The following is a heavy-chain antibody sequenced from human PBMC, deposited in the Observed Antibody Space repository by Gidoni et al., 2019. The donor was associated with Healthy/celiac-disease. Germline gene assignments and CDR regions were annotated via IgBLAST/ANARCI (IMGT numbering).Heavy chain of an antibody. D-gene: IGHD3-10*01. V-gene: IGHV3-21*01. CDR1: GLTFSSYS. J-gene: IGHJ3*02. Sequence: EVQLVESGGGLVKPGGSLRLSCEASGLTFSSYSMNWVRQAPGKGLEWVSSISSSSSDIYYADSVKGRFTISRDNAKNSLYLQMNSLRAEDTAVYYCARNYYGSGSYYGDDAFDIWGQGTMVTVSS. CDR3: ARNYYGSGSYYGDDAFDI. CDR2: ISSSSSDI.